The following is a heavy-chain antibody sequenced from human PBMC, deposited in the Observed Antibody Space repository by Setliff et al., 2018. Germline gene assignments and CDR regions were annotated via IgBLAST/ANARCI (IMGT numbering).Heavy chain of an antibody. D-gene: IGHD3-10*01. Sequence: GGSLRLSCAASAFTFRSYPMHWVRQAPGKGLEWVAVISSDGSVKYYADSVKGRFTISRDNSKNTLYLQMNSLTPEDTAVYYCARDHESQGTTMATQYFDYWGQGTLVTVSS. CDR3: ARDHESQGTTMATQYFDY. CDR2: ISSDGSVK. CDR1: AFTFRSYP. J-gene: IGHJ4*02. V-gene: IGHV3-30*11.